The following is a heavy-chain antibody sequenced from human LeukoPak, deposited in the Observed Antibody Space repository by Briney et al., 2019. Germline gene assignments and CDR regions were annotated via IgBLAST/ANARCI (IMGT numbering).Heavy chain of an antibody. CDR2: IVPIFGTA. CDR3: ARSRYYYGSVYMDV. J-gene: IGHJ6*03. V-gene: IGHV1-69*05. Sequence: GASVKVSCKASGGTFSSYAISWVRQAPGQGLEWMGGIVPIFGTANYAQKFQGRVTITTDESTSTAYMELSSLRSEDTAVYYCARSRYYYGSVYMDVWGKGTTVTVSS. D-gene: IGHD3-10*01. CDR1: GGTFSSYA.